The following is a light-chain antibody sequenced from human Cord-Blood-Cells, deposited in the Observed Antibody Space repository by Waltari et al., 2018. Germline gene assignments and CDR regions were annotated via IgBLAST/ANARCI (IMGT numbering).Light chain of an antibody. J-gene: IGLJ1*01. CDR3: CSYAGSYTYV. Sequence: QSPLTQPRSVSGSPGQSVTISCTGTSSSVGGYNYSSWYQQHPGKAPKLMIYDVSKRPSGVPDRFSGSKSGNTASLTISGLQAEDEADYYCCSYAGSYTYVFGTGTKVTVL. CDR1: SSSVGGYNY. V-gene: IGLV2-11*01. CDR2: DVS.